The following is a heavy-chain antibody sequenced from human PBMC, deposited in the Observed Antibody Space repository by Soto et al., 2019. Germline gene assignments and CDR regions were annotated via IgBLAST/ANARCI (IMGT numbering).Heavy chain of an antibody. CDR1: GYTFTSYD. V-gene: IGHV1-8*01. Sequence: QVQLVQSGAEVKKPGASVKVSCKASGYTFTSYDINWARQATGQGLEWIGWMNPKSGNTGYAQKFXXRXTXXRNTSISTAYMELSSLRSEDMAVYFCVRGTRTTDVWGQGTTVTVSS. CDR2: MNPKSGNT. D-gene: IGHD1-7*01. J-gene: IGHJ6*02. CDR3: VRGTRTTDV.